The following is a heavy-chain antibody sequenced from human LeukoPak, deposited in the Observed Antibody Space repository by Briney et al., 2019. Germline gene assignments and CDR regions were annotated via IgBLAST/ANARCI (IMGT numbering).Heavy chain of an antibody. Sequence: SETLSLTCTVSGASITAFYWTWIRQPPGKGLEWIGYIHHIGVTKYNPSVKSRVTMSVDTSRSQFSLNLSSVVAADTAVYFCVAEKGGTMNSWGQGTLVTVSS. CDR3: VAEKGGTMNS. D-gene: IGHD2-15*01. J-gene: IGHJ4*02. V-gene: IGHV4-59*01. CDR2: IHHIGVT. CDR1: GASITAFY.